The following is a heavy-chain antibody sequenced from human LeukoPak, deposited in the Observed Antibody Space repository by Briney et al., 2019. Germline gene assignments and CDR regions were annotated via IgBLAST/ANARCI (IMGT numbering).Heavy chain of an antibody. CDR1: GFTFSSYG. V-gene: IGHV3-30*03. Sequence: PGGSLRLSCAASGFTFSSYGMHWVRQAPGKGLEWVAVISYDGSNKYYADSEKGRFTISRDNSKNTLYLQMNSLRAEDTAVYYCAAHHLANYDFWSGYFPLVDYYGMDVWGQGTTVTVSS. CDR2: ISYDGSNK. J-gene: IGHJ6*02. D-gene: IGHD3-3*01. CDR3: AAHHLANYDFWSGYFPLVDYYGMDV.